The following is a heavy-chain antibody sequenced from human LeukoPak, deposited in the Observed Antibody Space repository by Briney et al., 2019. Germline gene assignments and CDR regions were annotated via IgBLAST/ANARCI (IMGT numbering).Heavy chain of an antibody. CDR1: GGSISSGSYY. CDR3: ARDGGRDGYNFNAFDI. Sequence: PSETLSLTCTVSGGSISSGSYYWSWIRQPAGKGLEWIGRIYTTGNTNYNPTLKSRVTISVDTSKNQFSLKLSSVTAADTAVYYCARDGGRDGYNFNAFDIWGQGTMVTVSS. V-gene: IGHV4-61*02. J-gene: IGHJ3*02. D-gene: IGHD5-24*01. CDR2: IYTTGNT.